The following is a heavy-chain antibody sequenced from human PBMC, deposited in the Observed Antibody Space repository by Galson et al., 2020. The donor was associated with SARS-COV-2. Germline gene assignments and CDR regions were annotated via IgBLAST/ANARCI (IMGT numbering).Heavy chain of an antibody. Sequence: GGSLRLSCAASGFTFDDYAMHWVRQAPGKGLEWVSGISWNSGSIGYADSVKGRFTISRDNAKNSLYLQMNSLRAEDTALYYCACGGGSYSNNYWGQGTLVTVSS. D-gene: IGHD4-4*01. J-gene: IGHJ4*02. CDR3: ACGGGSYSNNY. CDR1: GFTFDDYA. V-gene: IGHV3-9*01. CDR2: ISWNSGSI.